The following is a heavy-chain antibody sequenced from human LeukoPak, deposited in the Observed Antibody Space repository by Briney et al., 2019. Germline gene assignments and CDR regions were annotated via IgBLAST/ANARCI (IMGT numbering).Heavy chain of an antibody. D-gene: IGHD2-15*01. CDR2: INSDGSST. Sequence: PGGSLRLSCAASGFTFSNYWMHWVRQAPGKGLVWVSRINSDGSSTSYADSVKGRFTISRDSSKNTLFLQMNRLRPEDAAVYYCAKAPVTTCRGAFCYPFDYWGLGTLVTVSS. V-gene: IGHV3-74*01. J-gene: IGHJ4*02. CDR3: AKAPVTTCRGAFCYPFDY. CDR1: GFTFSNYW.